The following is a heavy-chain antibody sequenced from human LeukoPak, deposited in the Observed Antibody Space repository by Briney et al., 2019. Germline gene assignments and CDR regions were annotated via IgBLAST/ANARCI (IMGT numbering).Heavy chain of an antibody. Sequence: ASVKVSCKVSGYTLTELSMHWVRQAPGRGLEWMGGFDPEDGETIYAQKFQGRVTMTEDTSTDTAYMELSSLRSEDTAVSYCATDPGYSYGILTGGFVYWGQGTLVTVSS. CDR2: FDPEDGET. CDR3: ATDPGYSYGILTGGFVY. D-gene: IGHD5-18*01. J-gene: IGHJ4*02. CDR1: GYTLTELS. V-gene: IGHV1-24*01.